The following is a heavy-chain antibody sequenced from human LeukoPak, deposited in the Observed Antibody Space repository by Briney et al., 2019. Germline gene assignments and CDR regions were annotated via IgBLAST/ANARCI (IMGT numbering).Heavy chain of an antibody. Sequence: GGSLRLSCTASGFTFSSYSMNWVRQAPGKGLEWVSYISSSSSTIYYADSVKGRFTISRDNAKNSLYLQMNSLRAEDTAVYYCARDGPSYYDFWSGYNDYWGQGTLVTVSS. CDR3: ARDGPSYYDFWSGYNDY. D-gene: IGHD3-3*01. CDR2: ISSSSSTI. J-gene: IGHJ4*02. CDR1: GFTFSSYS. V-gene: IGHV3-48*04.